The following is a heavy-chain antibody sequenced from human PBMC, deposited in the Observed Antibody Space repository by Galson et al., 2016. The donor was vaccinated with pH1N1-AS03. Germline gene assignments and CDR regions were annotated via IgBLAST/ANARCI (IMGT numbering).Heavy chain of an antibody. Sequence: SLRLSCAGAGFTFSSHDMYWVRQPPGKGLEWVSASGTAGDTYYAGSVKGRFTISRENAKNSSYLQMNSLRAGDTAVYYCARGKEGYFYGMDVWGQGTTVTVSS. J-gene: IGHJ6*02. CDR2: SGTAGDT. V-gene: IGHV3-13*01. CDR1: GFTFSSHD. D-gene: IGHD3-10*01. CDR3: ARGKEGYFYGMDV.